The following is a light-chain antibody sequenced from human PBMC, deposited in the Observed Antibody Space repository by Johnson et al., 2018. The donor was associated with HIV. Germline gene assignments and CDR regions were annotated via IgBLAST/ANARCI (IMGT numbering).Light chain of an antibody. V-gene: IGLV1-51*02. Sequence: QSVLTQPPSVSAAPGQKVTIPCSGSSSNIANKYVSWYQHLPGTAPKLLIYENTRRPSGIPDRFSGSKSGTSATLGITGLQTGDEADYYCGTWDTSLSAGGVFGSGTKVTVL. CDR1: SSNIANKY. J-gene: IGLJ1*01. CDR2: ENT. CDR3: GTWDTSLSAGGV.